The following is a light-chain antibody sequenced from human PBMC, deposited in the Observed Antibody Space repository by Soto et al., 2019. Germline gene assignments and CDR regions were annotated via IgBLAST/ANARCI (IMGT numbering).Light chain of an antibody. CDR1: QSFSSW. Sequence: DIQMTQSPSTLSASIGDRVTITCRASQSFSSWLAWFQQKPGKAPKLLIYKASTLENGVPSRFGGSESGTEFTLTISSLQPDDSATYYCQQRNTWPPITFGQGTRLEIK. CDR3: QQRNTWPPIT. CDR2: KAS. J-gene: IGKJ5*01. V-gene: IGKV1-5*03.